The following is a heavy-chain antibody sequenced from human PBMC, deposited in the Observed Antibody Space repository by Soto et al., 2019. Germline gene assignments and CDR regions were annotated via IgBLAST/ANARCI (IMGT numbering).Heavy chain of an antibody. V-gene: IGHV4-59*08. D-gene: IGHD6-13*01. CDR1: GGSIRDFH. CDR2: FYFSETT. J-gene: IGHJ4*02. Sequence: QVQLQESGPGLVKPSETLSLTCTVSGGSIRDFHLSWIRQPPGKGLEWIGSFYFSETTNRDPSLKGRVSVAVDSSKSHFSLKLASVTAEATAIYYCTRSNTASSSPDSWGQGSLATVSS. CDR3: TRSNTASSSPDS.